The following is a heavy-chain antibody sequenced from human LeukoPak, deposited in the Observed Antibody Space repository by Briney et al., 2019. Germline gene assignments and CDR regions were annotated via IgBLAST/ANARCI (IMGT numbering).Heavy chain of an antibody. CDR1: GFTFDDYA. CDR3: AREGPIAVAGYFDY. CDR2: ITGDGGRT. V-gene: IGHV3-43*02. D-gene: IGHD6-19*01. Sequence: GGSLRLSCEASGFTFDDYAMHWVRQAPGKGLEWVSLITGDGGRTYFAYSVKGRFTISRDNRKNSLYLQMNSLRTDDTALYYCAREGPIAVAGYFDYWGQATLVTVSS. J-gene: IGHJ4*02.